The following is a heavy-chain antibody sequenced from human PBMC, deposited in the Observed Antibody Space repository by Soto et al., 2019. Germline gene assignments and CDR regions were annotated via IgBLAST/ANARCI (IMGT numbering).Heavy chain of an antibody. D-gene: IGHD3-10*01. V-gene: IGHV3-72*01. CDR3: ARPYFYAFDI. Sequence: EVQLVESGGGLVQPGGSLRLSCAASGFTFSDHLMDWVRQAPGKGLEWVGRNRNKANSYTTEYAASVKGRFTISRDDSKNSLYLQMDSLKTEDTAVYYCARPYFYAFDIWGQGTMVTVSS. CDR2: NRNKANSYTT. CDR1: GFTFSDHL. J-gene: IGHJ3*02.